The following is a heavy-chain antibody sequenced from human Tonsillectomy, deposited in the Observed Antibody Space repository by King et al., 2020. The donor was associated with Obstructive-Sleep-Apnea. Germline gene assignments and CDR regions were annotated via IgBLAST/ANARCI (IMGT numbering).Heavy chain of an antibody. J-gene: IGHJ6*02. CDR3: AKDLTEGRVVIPATRGMDV. CDR2: MSYDGSNI. Sequence: VQLVESGGGVVQPGRSLRLSCAASGFTFSSYGMHWVRQAPGKGLEWVAVMSYDGSNIFYADSVKGRFTISRDISKNTLYLQMNSLRPEDTAVYYCAKDLTEGRVVIPATRGMDVWGQGTTVTVSS. CDR1: GFTFSSYG. D-gene: IGHD2-2*01. V-gene: IGHV3-30*18.